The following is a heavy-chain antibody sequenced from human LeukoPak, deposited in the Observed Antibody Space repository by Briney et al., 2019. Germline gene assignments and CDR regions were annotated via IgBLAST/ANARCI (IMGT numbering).Heavy chain of an antibody. CDR1: GYSFTSYW. CDR2: IYPGDSDT. Sequence: PGESLKISCKGSGYSFTSYWIGWVRQMPGKGLEWMGIIYPGDSDTRYSPSFQGQVTISADKSISTAYLQWSSLKASDTAMYYCARGKRTYSSGWYVGYWGQGTLVTVSS. CDR3: ARGKRTYSSGWYVGY. V-gene: IGHV5-51*01. D-gene: IGHD6-19*01. J-gene: IGHJ4*02.